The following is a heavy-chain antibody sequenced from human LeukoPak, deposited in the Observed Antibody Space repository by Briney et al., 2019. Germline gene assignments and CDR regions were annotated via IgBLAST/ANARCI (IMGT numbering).Heavy chain of an antibody. CDR2: ISGSGGST. Sequence: GGSLRLSCAASGFTFSSYAMSWVRQAPGKELEWVSAISGSGGSTYYADSVKGRFTISRDNSKNTLYLQMNSLRAEDTAVYYCAKLVVVTAIPLWFDPWGQGTLVTVSS. CDR3: AKLVVVTAIPLWFDP. V-gene: IGHV3-23*01. CDR1: GFTFSSYA. J-gene: IGHJ5*02. D-gene: IGHD2-21*02.